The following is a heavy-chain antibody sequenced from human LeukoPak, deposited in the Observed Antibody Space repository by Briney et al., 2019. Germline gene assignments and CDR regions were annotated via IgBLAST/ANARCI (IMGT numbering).Heavy chain of an antibody. CDR3: ARAPFRWELHY. V-gene: IGHV4-59*01. CDR2: IYYSGST. J-gene: IGHJ4*02. D-gene: IGHD1-26*01. CDR1: GGSISSYY. Sequence: PSETLSLTCTVSGGSISSYYWSWIRQPPGKGLEWIGYIYYSGSTNYNPSLKSRVTISVDTSKNQFSLKLSSVTAADTAVYYCARAPFRWELHYWGQGTLVTVSS.